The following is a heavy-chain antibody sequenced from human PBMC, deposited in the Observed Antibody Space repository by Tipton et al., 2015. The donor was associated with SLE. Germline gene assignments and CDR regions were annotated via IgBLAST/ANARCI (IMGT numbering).Heavy chain of an antibody. CDR2: INHSGGT. CDR1: GGSFGDDY. V-gene: IGHV4-34*01. J-gene: IGHJ6*04. D-gene: IGHD3-3*01. CDR3: ARLQYIFGGMDV. Sequence: TLSLTCAVYGGSFGDDYWSWIRQPPGKGLEWIGEINHSGGTNDNPSLKSRVTISVDTSKNQFSLKLTSVTAADTAVYYCARLQYIFGGMDVWGEGTTVTVSS.